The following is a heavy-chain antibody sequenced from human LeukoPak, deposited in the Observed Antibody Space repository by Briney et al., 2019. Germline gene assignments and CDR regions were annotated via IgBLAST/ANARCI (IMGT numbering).Heavy chain of an antibody. Sequence: PSETLSLTCTVSGGSISSGGYYWSWIRQPPGKGLEWIGYIYHSGSTYYNPSLKSRVTISVDRSKNQFSLKLSSVTAADTAVYYCARVGRPNPDIVVVPAAPIDYWGQGTLVTVSS. CDR1: GGSISSGGYY. CDR2: IYHSGST. V-gene: IGHV4-30-2*01. CDR3: ARVGRPNPDIVVVPAAPIDY. D-gene: IGHD2-2*01. J-gene: IGHJ4*02.